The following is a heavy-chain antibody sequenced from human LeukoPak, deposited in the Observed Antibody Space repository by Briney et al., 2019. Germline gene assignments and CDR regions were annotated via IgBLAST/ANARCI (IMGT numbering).Heavy chain of an antibody. CDR1: GDRFSSHW. Sequence: GESLQISCKGYGDRFSSHWIGWVRQMPGKGLEWMGIIYLGDSETRYSPSFQGQVIISADKSISTAYLQWSSLKASDTAIYYCARHPSYTRGWPLDFWGQGTLVTVSS. V-gene: IGHV5-51*01. D-gene: IGHD6-19*01. J-gene: IGHJ4*02. CDR3: ARHPSYTRGWPLDF. CDR2: IYLGDSET.